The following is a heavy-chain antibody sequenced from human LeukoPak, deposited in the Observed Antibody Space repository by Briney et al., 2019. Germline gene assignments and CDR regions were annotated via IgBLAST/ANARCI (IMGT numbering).Heavy chain of an antibody. CDR3: ASSSSSWSQYYFDY. V-gene: IGHV1-3*01. D-gene: IGHD6-13*01. CDR1: GYTFTSYA. J-gene: IGHJ4*02. CDR2: INGGNGNT. Sequence: GASVKVSCKASGYTFTSYAMHWVRQAPGQRLEWMGWINGGNGNTKYSQKFQGRVTITRDTSASTAYMELSSLRSEDTAVYYCASSSSSWSQYYFDYWGQGTLVTVSS.